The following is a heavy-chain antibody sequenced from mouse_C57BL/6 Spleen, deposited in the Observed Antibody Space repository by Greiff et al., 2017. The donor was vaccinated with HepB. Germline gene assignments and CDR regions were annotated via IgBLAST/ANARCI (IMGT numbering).Heavy chain of an antibody. CDR2: IYPGAGDT. D-gene: IGHD1-1*01. V-gene: IGHV1-80*01. CDR3: TRCPAYYGSSYGYFDV. Sequence: VQLQQSGAELVKPGASVKISCKASGYAFSSYWMNWVKQRPGKGLEWIGQIYPGAGDTNYNGKFKGKATLTADNSSSTAYMQLSSLTSEDSAVYCCTRCPAYYGSSYGYFDVWGTGTTVTVSS. CDR1: GYAFSSYW. J-gene: IGHJ1*03.